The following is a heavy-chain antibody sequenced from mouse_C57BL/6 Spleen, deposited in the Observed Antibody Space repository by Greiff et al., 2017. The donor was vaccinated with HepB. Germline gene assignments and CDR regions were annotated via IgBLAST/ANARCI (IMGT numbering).Heavy chain of an antibody. D-gene: IGHD1-1*01. CDR1: GYSFTDYN. V-gene: IGHV1-39*01. Sequence: VQLKESGPELVKPGASVKISCKASGYSFTDYNMNWVKQSNGKSLEWIGVINPNYGTTSYNQKFKGKATLTVDQSSSTAYMQLNSLTSEDSAVYYCARGAYYYGYYYAMDYWGQGTSVTVSS. CDR3: ARGAYYYGYYYAMDY. J-gene: IGHJ4*01. CDR2: INPNYGTT.